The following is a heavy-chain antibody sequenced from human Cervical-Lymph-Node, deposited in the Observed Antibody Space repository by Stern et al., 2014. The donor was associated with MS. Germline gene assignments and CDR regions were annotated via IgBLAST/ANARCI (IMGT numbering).Heavy chain of an antibody. V-gene: IGHV4-31*03. CDR2: IYYTGST. J-gene: IGHJ4*02. D-gene: IGHD5-12*01. Sequence: VQLVESGPGLVKPSQTVSLTCTVSGASVSSSGYYLSWIRQHPGKGLEWIGYIYYTGSTYYNPSLKSRVTISLDTSKNRFSLRLSSVTAADTAVYFCARGATINDFDFWGQGTLVTVSS. CDR1: GASVSSSGYY. CDR3: ARGATINDFDF.